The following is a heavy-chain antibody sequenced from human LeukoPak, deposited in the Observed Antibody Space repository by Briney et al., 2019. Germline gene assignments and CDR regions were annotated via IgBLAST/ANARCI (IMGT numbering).Heavy chain of an antibody. CDR2: IKQDGSEK. V-gene: IGHV3-7*03. CDR3: AGGTGFIIKD. J-gene: IGHJ4*02. D-gene: IGHD3-9*01. Sequence: GGSLRLSCAASGLTFNSYGMHWVRQAPGKGLEWVANIKQDGSEKNYVDSVKGRFTISRDNAKNSLYLQMNNERVEDTAMYYCAGGTGFIIKDWGQGTLVTVSS. CDR1: GLTFNSYG.